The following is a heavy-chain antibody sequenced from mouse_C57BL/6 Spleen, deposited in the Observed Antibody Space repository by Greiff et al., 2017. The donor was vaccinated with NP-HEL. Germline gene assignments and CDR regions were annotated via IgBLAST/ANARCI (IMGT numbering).Heavy chain of an antibody. V-gene: IGHV5-17*01. CDR3: ARGINYYDYDVDY. Sequence: EVQLVESGGGLVKPGGSLKLSCAASGFTFSDYGMHWVRQAPEKGLEWVAYISSGSSTIYYADTVKGRFTISRDNAKNTLFLQMTSLRSEDTAMYYCARGINYYDYDVDYWGQGTTLTVSS. J-gene: IGHJ2*01. CDR2: ISSGSSTI. CDR1: GFTFSDYG. D-gene: IGHD2-4*01.